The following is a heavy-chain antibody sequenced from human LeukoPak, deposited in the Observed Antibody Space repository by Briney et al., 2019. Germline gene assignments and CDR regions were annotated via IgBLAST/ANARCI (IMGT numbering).Heavy chain of an antibody. CDR1: GYTLTGYY. J-gene: IGHJ4*02. CDR2: INPNSGGT. Sequence: ASVKVSCKASGYTLTGYYMHWVREAPGQGLEWMGWINPNSGGTNYAQKFQGRVTMTRDTSISTAYMELSRLRSDDTAVYYCARDLDGYNFHDYWGQGTLVTVSP. CDR3: ARDLDGYNFHDY. D-gene: IGHD5-24*01. V-gene: IGHV1-2*02.